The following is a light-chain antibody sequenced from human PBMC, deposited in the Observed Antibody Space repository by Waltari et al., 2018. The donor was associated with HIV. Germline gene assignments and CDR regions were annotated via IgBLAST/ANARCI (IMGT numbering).Light chain of an antibody. CDR1: QSFSSSY. J-gene: IGKJ2*03. CDR3: QQYGSSPRS. CDR2: GAS. V-gene: IGKV3-20*01. Sequence: EIVLPQSPLTLSLSPGESATLSPRSSQSFSSSYLAWYQQKPGQAPRLLIYGASSRDTGIPDRFSGSGSGTDFTLTISRLEPEDFAVYYCQQYGSSPRSFGQGTKLEIK.